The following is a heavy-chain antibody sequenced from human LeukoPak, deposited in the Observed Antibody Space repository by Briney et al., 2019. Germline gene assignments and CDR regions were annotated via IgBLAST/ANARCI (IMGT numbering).Heavy chain of an antibody. CDR3: ARLGFSNSGSYLAPSDY. CDR2: INRSGST. V-gene: IGHV4-34*01. J-gene: IGHJ4*02. Sequence: PSETLSLTCVVYSGSFSGYFWSWIRQPPGKGLEWIGEINRSGSTNYNPSLKSRVTISVDTSKNQFSLKLSSVTAADTAVYYCARLGFSNSGSYLAPSDYWGQGTLVTVSS. CDR1: SGSFSGYF. D-gene: IGHD1-26*01.